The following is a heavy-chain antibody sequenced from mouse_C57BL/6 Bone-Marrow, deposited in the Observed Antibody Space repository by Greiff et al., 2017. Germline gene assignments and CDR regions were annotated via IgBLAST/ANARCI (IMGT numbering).Heavy chain of an antibody. Sequence: VQLQQSGAELAKPGASVKLSCKASGYTFTSYWMHWVKQRPGQGLEWIGYINPSSGYTKYNQKFKDKATLSADKSSSTAYMQLSSLTCEDTAVYYCARIHYGYDHYWGQGTTRTVSS. J-gene: IGHJ2*01. D-gene: IGHD2-2*01. CDR3: ARIHYGYDHY. CDR2: INPSSGYT. CDR1: GYTFTSYW. V-gene: IGHV1-7*01.